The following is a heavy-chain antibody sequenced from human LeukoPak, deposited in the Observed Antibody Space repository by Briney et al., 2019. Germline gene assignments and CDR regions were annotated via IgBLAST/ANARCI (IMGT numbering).Heavy chain of an antibody. J-gene: IGHJ4*02. V-gene: IGHV4-39*01. Sequence: SETLSLTCTVSGGSISSSSYYWGWIRQPPGQGLEWIGSIYYSGSTYYNSSLKSRVTISVDTSKNQFSLKLSSVTAADTAVYYCATSGWYLLPGVYWGQGTLVTVSS. D-gene: IGHD6-19*01. CDR2: IYYSGST. CDR3: ATSGWYLLPGVY. CDR1: GGSISSSSYY.